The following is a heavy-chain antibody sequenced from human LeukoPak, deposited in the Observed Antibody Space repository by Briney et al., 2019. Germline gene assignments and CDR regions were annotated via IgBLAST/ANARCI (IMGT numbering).Heavy chain of an antibody. D-gene: IGHD6-19*01. V-gene: IGHV3-23*01. J-gene: IGHJ4*02. CDR2: ISGSGAGT. Sequence: GGSLRLSCAASGFTFSTSPMSWLRQAPGKGLEWVSAISGSGAGTYYADSVKGRFTISRDNSENTLYLQMNSLRAEDTAVYYCAKHRGDGSGWYWGQGALVTVSS. CDR1: GFTFSTSP. CDR3: AKHRGDGSGWY.